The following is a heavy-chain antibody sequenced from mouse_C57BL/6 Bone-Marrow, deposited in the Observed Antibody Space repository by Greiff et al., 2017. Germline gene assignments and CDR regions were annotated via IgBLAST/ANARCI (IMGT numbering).Heavy chain of an antibody. CDR2: IDPSDSYT. V-gene: IGHV1-59*01. CDR3: ARGGFYGSSYGYYAMDY. D-gene: IGHD1-1*01. CDR1: GYTFTSYW. Sequence: VKLQEPGAELVRPGTSVKLSCKASGYTFTSYWMHWVKQRPGQGLEWIGVIDPSDSYTNYNQKFKGKATLTVDTSSSTAYMQLSSLTSEDSAVYYCARGGFYGSSYGYYAMDYWGQGTSVTVSS. J-gene: IGHJ4*01.